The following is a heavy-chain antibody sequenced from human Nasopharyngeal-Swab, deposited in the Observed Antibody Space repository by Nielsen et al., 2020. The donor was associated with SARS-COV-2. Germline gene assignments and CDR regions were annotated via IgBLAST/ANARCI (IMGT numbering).Heavy chain of an antibody. V-gene: IGHV3-30*18. Sequence: GESLKISCAASGFPFTNYGVNWVRQAPGKGLEWVAAISYDGSNQYYADSVKGRFTISRDNSENTLYLQLSSLRTDDTAMYYCAKARDSSIWYRNYFDCWGQGTLVTVSS. D-gene: IGHD6-13*01. CDR3: AKARDSSIWYRNYFDC. CDR1: GFPFTNYG. J-gene: IGHJ4*02. CDR2: ISYDGSNQ.